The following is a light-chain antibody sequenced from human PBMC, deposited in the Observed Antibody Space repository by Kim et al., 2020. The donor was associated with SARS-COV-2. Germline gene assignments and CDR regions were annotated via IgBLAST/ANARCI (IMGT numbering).Light chain of an antibody. Sequence: QSVLTQPLAASGTPGQRVHISCSGSNSNIGSKTVNWYQQVPGTAPKLLIYRNNERPSGVPDRFSGSKSGTSASLAISGLQSDDEADYYCAAWDDSLNGVVFGGGTKLTVL. CDR3: AAWDDSLNGVV. CDR1: NSNIGSKT. J-gene: IGLJ3*02. V-gene: IGLV1-44*01. CDR2: RNN.